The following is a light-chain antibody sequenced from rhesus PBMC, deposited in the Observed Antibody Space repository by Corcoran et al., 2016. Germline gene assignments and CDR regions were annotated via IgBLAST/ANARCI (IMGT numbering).Light chain of an antibody. CDR3: LQHNSYPYS. V-gene: IGKV1-28*01. Sequence: DIQMTQSPSSLSASVGDTVTITCRASQGISSHLNWFQQKPGKAPKLLIYAASVLESGVPSRFSGRGSGTEFTLTISSLQPEDFAAYYCLQHNSYPYSFGQGTKVEIK. J-gene: IGKJ2*01. CDR2: AAS. CDR1: QGISSH.